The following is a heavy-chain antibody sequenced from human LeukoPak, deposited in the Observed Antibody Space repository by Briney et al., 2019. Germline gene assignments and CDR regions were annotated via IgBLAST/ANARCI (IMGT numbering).Heavy chain of an antibody. CDR1: GFTFSSYA. Sequence: GGSLRLSCAASGFTFSSYAMSWVRQAPGKGLEWVSAISGSGGSSYKADSVKGRFTIYRDNSKNTLYLQMNSLRAEDTAVYYCAKDSYCSGGSCHLNWFDPWGQGTLVTVSS. CDR3: AKDSYCSGGSCHLNWFDP. V-gene: IGHV3-23*01. J-gene: IGHJ5*02. CDR2: ISGSGGSS. D-gene: IGHD2-15*01.